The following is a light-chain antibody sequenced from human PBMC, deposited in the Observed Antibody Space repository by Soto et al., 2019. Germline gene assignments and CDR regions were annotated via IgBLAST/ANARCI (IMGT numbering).Light chain of an antibody. Sequence: DIQLTQSPSFLSASVGDRVTITCRASQGISSFLARYQQKPGKAPELLIFAASTLQNGVPSRFSGSGSGTEFTLTISSLQPEDFATYYCLHLNSYSPDTFGPGTKVDVK. V-gene: IGKV1-9*01. CDR3: LHLNSYSPDT. J-gene: IGKJ3*01. CDR1: QGISSF. CDR2: AAS.